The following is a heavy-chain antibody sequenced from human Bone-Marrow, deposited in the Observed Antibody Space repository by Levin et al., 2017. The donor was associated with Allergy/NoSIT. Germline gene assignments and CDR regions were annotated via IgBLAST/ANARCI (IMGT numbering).Heavy chain of an antibody. CDR1: GGSISSYY. CDR3: ARAFPSGCNSYYYYYMDV. D-gene: IGHD3-9*01. Sequence: SETLSLTCTVSGGSISSYYWAWIRQSPGKRLEWIGYIYYSGSTNYNPSLKTRVTISVDTSKNLFSLNLSSVTAADSAVYYCARAFPSGCNSYYYYYMDVWGKGTTVTVSS. CDR2: IYYSGST. J-gene: IGHJ6*03. V-gene: IGHV4-59*01.